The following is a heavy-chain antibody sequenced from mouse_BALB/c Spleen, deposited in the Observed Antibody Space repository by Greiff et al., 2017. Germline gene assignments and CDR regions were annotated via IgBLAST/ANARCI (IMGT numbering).Heavy chain of an antibody. Sequence: VKVVESGPGLVAPSQSLSITCTVSGFSLTSYGVHWVRQPPGKGLEWLGMIWGDGSTDYNSALKSRLSISKDNSKSQVFLKMNSLQTDDTARYYCAREMVYYYAMDYWGQGTSVTVSS. CDR1: GFSLTSYG. CDR3: AREMVYYYAMDY. D-gene: IGHD2-1*01. V-gene: IGHV2-6-7*01. CDR2: IWGDGST. J-gene: IGHJ4*01.